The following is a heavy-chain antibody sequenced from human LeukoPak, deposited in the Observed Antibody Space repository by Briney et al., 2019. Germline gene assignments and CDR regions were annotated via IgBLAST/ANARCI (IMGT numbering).Heavy chain of an antibody. J-gene: IGHJ4*02. D-gene: IGHD1-26*01. CDR1: GYSISSGYY. CDR3: ARYEGSSPFDY. V-gene: IGHV4-38-2*01. CDR2: IYHSGST. Sequence: SETLSLTCAASGYSISSGYYWGWIRQPPGKGLEWIGSIYHSGSTYYNPSLKSRVTISVDTSKNQFSLKLSSVTAADTVVYYCARYEGSSPFDYWGQGTLVTVSS.